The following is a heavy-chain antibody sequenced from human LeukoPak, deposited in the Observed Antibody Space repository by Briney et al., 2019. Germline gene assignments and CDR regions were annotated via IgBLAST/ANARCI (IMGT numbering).Heavy chain of an antibody. V-gene: IGHV4-31*03. CDR1: GGSISSGGYY. CDR2: IYYSGNT. Sequence: SETLSLTCTVSGGSISSGGYYWSWIRQRPGKGLEWIGYIYYSGNTHYNPSLKSRVTISVDTSKNQLSLKLSSVTAADTAVYYCARGELGHFDCWGQGTLVTVSS. CDR3: ARGELGHFDC. J-gene: IGHJ4*02. D-gene: IGHD7-27*01.